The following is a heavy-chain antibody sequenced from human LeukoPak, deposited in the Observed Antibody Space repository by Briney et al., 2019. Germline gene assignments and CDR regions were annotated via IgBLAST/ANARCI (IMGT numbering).Heavy chain of an antibody. CDR1: GFTFTNYA. CDR2: VSAGGGRT. Sequence: GGSLRLSCAASGFTFTNYAMNWVRQAPGKGLEWVAAVSAGGGRTFYADSLEGRFTISRDNSKNTLYLQANSLRAEDTAMYYCTKGHNTTCHGCAFDMWGQGTMITVS. D-gene: IGHD1-1*01. CDR3: TKGHNTTCHGCAFDM. V-gene: IGHV3-23*01. J-gene: IGHJ3*02.